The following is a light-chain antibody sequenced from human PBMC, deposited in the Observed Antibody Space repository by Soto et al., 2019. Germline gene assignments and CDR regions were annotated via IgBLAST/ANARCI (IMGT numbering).Light chain of an antibody. CDR1: QSIGSY. Sequence: DIQMTQSPSSLAASVGDRVTITSRASQSIGSYLNWYQQXPGKAPKILIYAASSSQSGVPTRFSGSGSGTDFTLTISSLQPEDFASEYYQQSYSTITFGQGTRLEIK. CDR2: AAS. J-gene: IGKJ5*01. V-gene: IGKV1-39*01. CDR3: QQSYSTIT.